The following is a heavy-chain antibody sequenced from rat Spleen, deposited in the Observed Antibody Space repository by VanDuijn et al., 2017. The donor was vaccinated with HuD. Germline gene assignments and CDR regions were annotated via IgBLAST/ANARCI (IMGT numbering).Heavy chain of an antibody. CDR2: INKDSSKI. CDR1: GFNFDDSW. J-gene: IGHJ2*01. Sequence: EVRLVESGGGLVQPGRSLKLSCAASGFNFDDSWMGWVRQAPGKGLEWIGEINKDSSKINYVPSLKDKFSISIDNAQNTLTLQMTREGSEERDSYYCVRDELGVRDWGQGVMVTVSS. D-gene: IGHD5-1*01. CDR3: VRDELGVRD. V-gene: IGHV4-2*01.